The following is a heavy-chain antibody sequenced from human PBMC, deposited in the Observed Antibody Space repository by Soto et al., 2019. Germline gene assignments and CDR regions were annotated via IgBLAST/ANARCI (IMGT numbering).Heavy chain of an antibody. J-gene: IGHJ6*02. Sequence: ASLKVSCKASGYTFTSYGISWVRQAPGQGLEWMGWISAYNGNTSYAQKLQGRVTMTTDTSTSTAYMELRSLRSDDTAVYYCARGITVSDYYYYGMDVWGQGTTVTVSS. D-gene: IGHD6-19*01. CDR2: ISAYNGNT. CDR3: ARGITVSDYYYYGMDV. V-gene: IGHV1-18*01. CDR1: GYTFTSYG.